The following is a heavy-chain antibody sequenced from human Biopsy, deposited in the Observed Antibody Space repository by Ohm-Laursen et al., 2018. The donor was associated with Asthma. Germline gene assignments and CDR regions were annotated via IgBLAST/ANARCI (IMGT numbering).Heavy chain of an antibody. CDR3: ASDFPKDYVRYNFQF. CDR2: YDHEEGGT. CDR1: GYSLTDLS. J-gene: IGHJ4*02. D-gene: IGHD4-17*01. V-gene: IGHV1-24*01. Sequence: ASVKVSCKISGYSLTDLSMHWVRQAPGQGLEWMGGYDHEEGGTVNARRFQGRVTMTEDTSTNTAYMELSSLSSDDTAVYYCASDFPKDYVRYNFQFWGQGTLVTVSS.